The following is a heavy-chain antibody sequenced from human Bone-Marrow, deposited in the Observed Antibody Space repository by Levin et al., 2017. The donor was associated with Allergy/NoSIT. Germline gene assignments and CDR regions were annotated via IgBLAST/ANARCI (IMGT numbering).Heavy chain of an antibody. V-gene: IGHV3-66*01. D-gene: IGHD2-8*01. CDR2: IYSGGST. J-gene: IGHJ1*01. Sequence: GGSLRLSCVASGFTVSNNYMRWVRQAPGKGLEWVSLIYSGGSTHYADSVKGRFTISRDNSKNTMYLQMNSLRVEGTAVYYRGSSPNAVYWGQGTLVTVSS. CDR1: GFTVSNNY. CDR3: GSSPNAVY.